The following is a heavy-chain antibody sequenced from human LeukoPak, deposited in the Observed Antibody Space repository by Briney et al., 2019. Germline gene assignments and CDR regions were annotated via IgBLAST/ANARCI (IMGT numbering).Heavy chain of an antibody. D-gene: IGHD1-14*01. Sequence: GGSLRLSCAASGFTFSSYETNWVRQAPGKGLEWVSYISSSGSTIYYADSVKGRFTISRDNAKNSLYLRMNDLRAEDTAVYYCAREVGGTTGYWGQGTLVTVSS. J-gene: IGHJ4*02. CDR1: GFTFSSYE. CDR3: AREVGGTTGY. V-gene: IGHV3-48*03. CDR2: ISSSGSTI.